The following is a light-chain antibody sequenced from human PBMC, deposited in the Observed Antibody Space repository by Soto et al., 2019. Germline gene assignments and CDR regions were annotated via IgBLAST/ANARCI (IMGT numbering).Light chain of an antibody. Sequence: QSALTQPRSVSGSPGQSVTISCTGISSDVGGYNYVSWYQHHPGKVPKSMIYDVSKRPSGVPDRFSGSKSGNTASLTISGLQAEDEADYYCRSYAGSYTWVFGGGTKLTVL. CDR3: RSYAGSYTWV. CDR2: DVS. CDR1: SSDVGGYNY. J-gene: IGLJ3*02. V-gene: IGLV2-11*01.